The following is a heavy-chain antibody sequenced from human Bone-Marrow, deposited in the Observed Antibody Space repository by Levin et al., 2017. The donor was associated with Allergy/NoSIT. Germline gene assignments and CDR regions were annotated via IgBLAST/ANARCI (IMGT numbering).Heavy chain of an antibody. CDR1: GFTFSSYG. J-gene: IGHJ3*02. CDR3: ASLPVVGSDIAFDI. D-gene: IGHD4-23*01. Sequence: GGSLRLSCAASGFTFSSYGMHWVRQAPGKGLEWVAVIWYDGSNKYYADSVKGRFTISRDNSKNTLYLQMNSLRAEDTAVYYCASLPVVGSDIAFDIWGQGTMVTVSS. CDR2: IWYDGSNK. V-gene: IGHV3-33*01.